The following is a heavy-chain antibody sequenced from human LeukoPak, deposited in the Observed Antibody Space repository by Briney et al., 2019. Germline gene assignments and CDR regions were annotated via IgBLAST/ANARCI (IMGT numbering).Heavy chain of an antibody. V-gene: IGHV3-9*01. CDR2: ITWNSGGV. J-gene: IGHJ4*02. D-gene: IGHD6-19*01. CDR3: AKEYSSGGYAIDY. Sequence: PGGSLRLSCAASGFTFDDYAMHWVRHAPGKGLEWVSAITWNSGGVAYADYVKGRFTISRDNAKTSLYLQMNNLRTEDTALYYCAKEYSSGGYAIDYWGQGTLVTVSS. CDR1: GFTFDDYA.